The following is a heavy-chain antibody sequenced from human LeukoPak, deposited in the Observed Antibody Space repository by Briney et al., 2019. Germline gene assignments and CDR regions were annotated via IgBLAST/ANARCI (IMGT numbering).Heavy chain of an antibody. CDR3: ARGVEPLAANTLAY. Sequence: PGGSLRLSCAASGFTVITNDMTWVRQAPGKGLEWVSVLYSDGNTKYAESVQGRFTISRDNSKNTLYLEINSLSPDDTAVYYCARGVEPLAANTLAYWGQGTLVTVSS. CDR2: LYSDGNT. CDR1: GFTVITND. J-gene: IGHJ4*02. V-gene: IGHV3-53*01. D-gene: IGHD1-14*01.